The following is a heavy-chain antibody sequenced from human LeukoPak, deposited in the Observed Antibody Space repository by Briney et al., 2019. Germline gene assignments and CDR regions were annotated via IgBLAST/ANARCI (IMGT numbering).Heavy chain of an antibody. J-gene: IGHJ3*02. CDR3: ARAVFGSGWYGAFDI. D-gene: IGHD6-19*01. V-gene: IGHV1-2*02. CDR1: GYTFTGYY. CDR2: FNPNSGGT. Sequence: ASVRVSCKASGYTFTGYYMHWVRQAPGQGLGWMGGFNPNSGGTNYAQKFQGRVTMTRDTSISTAYMELSRLRSDDTAVYYCARAVFGSGWYGAFDIWGQGTMVTVSS.